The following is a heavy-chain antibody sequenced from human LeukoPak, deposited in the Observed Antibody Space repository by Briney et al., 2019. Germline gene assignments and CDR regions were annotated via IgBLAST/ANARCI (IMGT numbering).Heavy chain of an antibody. CDR1: GGSISSSSYY. V-gene: IGHV4-39*07. CDR3: ARDATIAAPLMS. CDR2: IYYSGST. D-gene: IGHD6-13*01. J-gene: IGHJ4*02. Sequence: PSETLSLTCTVSGGSISSSSYYWGWIRQPPGKGLEWIGSIYYSGSTYYNPSLKSRVTISVDTSKNQFSLKLTSVTAADTAVYYCARDATIAAPLMSWSQGTLVIVSS.